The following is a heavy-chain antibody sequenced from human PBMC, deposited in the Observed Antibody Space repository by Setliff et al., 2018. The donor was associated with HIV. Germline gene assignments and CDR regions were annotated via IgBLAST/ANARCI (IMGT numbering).Heavy chain of an antibody. D-gene: IGHD3-22*01. CDR1: GFTFNDYY. CDR3: ARSRHDSSGNNMYYFDH. J-gene: IGHJ4*02. V-gene: IGHV3-11*04. Sequence: PGGSLRLSCAASGFTFNDYYMSWIRQAPGKGLEWVSYISTSGNSINYADSVKGRFTISRDNAKKSLYLQMNGLRDEDTALYYCARSRHDSSGNNMYYFDHWGQGTLVTVSS. CDR2: ISTSGNSI.